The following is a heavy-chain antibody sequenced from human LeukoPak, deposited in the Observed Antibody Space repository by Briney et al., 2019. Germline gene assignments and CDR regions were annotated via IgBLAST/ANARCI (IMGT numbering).Heavy chain of an antibody. CDR2: ISYRSSDI. J-gene: IGHJ6*03. CDR1: GFTFSSYA. CDR3: ARVYSSSWYSGYLYMDL. V-gene: IGHV3-21*01. D-gene: IGHD6-13*01. Sequence: PGRSLRLSCAASGFTFSSYAMHWVRQAPGKGLEWVSSISYRSSDIEYADSVKGRFTISRDNTKKSLYLQMSGLRAEDTAVYYCARVYSSSWYSGYLYMDLWGKGTTVTVSS.